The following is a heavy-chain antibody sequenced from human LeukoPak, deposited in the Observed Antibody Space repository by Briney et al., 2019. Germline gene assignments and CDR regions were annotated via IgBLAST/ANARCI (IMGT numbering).Heavy chain of an antibody. J-gene: IGHJ4*02. Sequence: GGSLRLSCAPSGFTFSNFWMSWVRQAPGKGLEWVANIKQDGSEKYYVGSVKGRFTISRDNAKNSLYLQMNSLRAEDTAVYYCANGDGFDYWGQGTLVTVSS. V-gene: IGHV3-7*01. CDR2: IKQDGSEK. CDR1: GFTFSNFW. CDR3: ANGDGFDY. D-gene: IGHD5-24*01.